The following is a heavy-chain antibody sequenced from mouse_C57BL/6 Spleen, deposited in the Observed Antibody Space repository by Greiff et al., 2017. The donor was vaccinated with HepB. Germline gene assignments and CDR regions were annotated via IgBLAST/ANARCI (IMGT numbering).Heavy chain of an antibody. V-gene: IGHV1-62-2*01. CDR2: FYPGSGSI. CDR3: ARHEGGGYDFYYAMDY. CDR1: GYTFTEYT. J-gene: IGHJ4*01. Sequence: VKLMESGAELVKPGASVKLSCKASGYTFTEYTIHWVKQRSGQGLEWIGWFYPGSGSIKYNEKFKDKATLTADKSSSTVYMELSRLTSEDSAVYFCARHEGGGYDFYYAMDYWGQGTSVTVSS. D-gene: IGHD2-4*01.